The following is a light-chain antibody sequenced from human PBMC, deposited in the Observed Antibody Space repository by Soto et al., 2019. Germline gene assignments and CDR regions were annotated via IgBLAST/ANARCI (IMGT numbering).Light chain of an antibody. CDR2: EFP. CDR1: QYISSW. Sequence: DIQMTQSPSTLSASVGDRVTITCRASQYISSWLARYQQKPGKAPKLLIYEFPSLQSGVPSRFSGGGSGTEFTLTISGLQPDDFATYYGLQYNSYSWTVGQGTKVEIK. V-gene: IGKV1-5*01. CDR3: LQYNSYSWT. J-gene: IGKJ1*01.